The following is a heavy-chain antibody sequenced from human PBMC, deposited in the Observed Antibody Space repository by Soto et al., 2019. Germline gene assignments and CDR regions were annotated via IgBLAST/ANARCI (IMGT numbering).Heavy chain of an antibody. CDR2: IIPIVRTA. J-gene: IGHJ6*02. CDR1: GGTFSGDA. D-gene: IGHD5-12*01. CDR3: ARGDRWLHTGAYYYYGMDV. V-gene: IGHV1-69*13. Sequence: GASGEVAGKASGGTFSGDAISGVRQAPGQGLEWRVGIIPIVRTANYAQNGQGRGTSTADESKSTAYLELSSLSSEDTAVYYFARGDRWLHTGAYYYYGMDVWGQGTTVTVSS.